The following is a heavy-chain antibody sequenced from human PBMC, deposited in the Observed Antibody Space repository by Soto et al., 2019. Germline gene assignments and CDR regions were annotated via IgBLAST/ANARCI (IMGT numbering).Heavy chain of an antibody. CDR3: ARDVSSRLADNYYFDF. CDR2: IKKDGSET. Sequence: GGSLRFSCAASGFSLSDYWMSWVRQAPGKGLEWVANIKKDGSETYYVDSVKGRFTISRDDAKNSLYLQMNSLRAEDTAVYFCARDVSSRLADNYYFDFWGQGALVTVSS. V-gene: IGHV3-7*01. CDR1: GFSLSDYW. D-gene: IGHD3-3*02. J-gene: IGHJ4*02.